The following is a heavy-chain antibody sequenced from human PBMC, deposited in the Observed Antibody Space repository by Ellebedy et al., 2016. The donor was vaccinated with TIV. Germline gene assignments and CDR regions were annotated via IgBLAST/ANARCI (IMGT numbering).Heavy chain of an antibody. Sequence: ASVKVFCKTSGYIFTAYYIHWVRQAPGQGLEWMGWISPDSGGTNFAQKFQGRVTMTRDTSINTAYMELSRLESDDTAVYYCARVRRGSSGMDVWGQGTTVTVSS. CDR2: ISPDSGGT. D-gene: IGHD6-13*01. V-gene: IGHV1-2*02. CDR1: GYIFTAYY. J-gene: IGHJ6*02. CDR3: ARVRRGSSGMDV.